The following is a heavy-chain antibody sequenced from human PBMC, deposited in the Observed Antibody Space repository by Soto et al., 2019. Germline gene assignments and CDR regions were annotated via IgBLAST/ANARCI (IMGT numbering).Heavy chain of an antibody. J-gene: IGHJ6*02. CDR3: ASSRHSREMAWYYYGMDV. Sequence: QVQLQESGPGLVKPSQTLSLTCTVSGGSIRSGGYFWSWIRQHPGKGLEWIGYIYYSGSTYYNPSLKSRVTISVDTSKHQFSLKLRSFTAAYTAVYYCASSRHSREMAWYYYGMDVWGQGTTFTVSS. D-gene: IGHD6-13*01. CDR1: GGSIRSGGYF. V-gene: IGHV4-31*03. CDR2: IYYSGST.